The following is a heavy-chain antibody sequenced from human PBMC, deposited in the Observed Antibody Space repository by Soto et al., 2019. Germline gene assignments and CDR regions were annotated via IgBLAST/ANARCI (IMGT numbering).Heavy chain of an antibody. Sequence: SETLSLTCFVSGFPISSTYSWGWIRQPPGQGLEWIGSISHSGTTSYSPSLTSRVSISVDTSKNQVSPKLTSVTAADTAVYFCARVTMVIRDSDHFGVDVWGHGTTVTVSS. CDR2: ISHSGTT. V-gene: IGHV4-38-2*02. CDR1: GFPISSTYS. J-gene: IGHJ6*02. CDR3: ARVTMVIRDSDHFGVDV. D-gene: IGHD4-17*01.